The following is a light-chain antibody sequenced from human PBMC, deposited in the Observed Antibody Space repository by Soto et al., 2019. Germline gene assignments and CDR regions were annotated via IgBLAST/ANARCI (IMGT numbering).Light chain of an antibody. CDR2: STS. J-gene: IGKJ1*01. V-gene: IGKV3-20*01. CDR3: QQYDSSWT. CDR1: QSVASSY. Sequence: EIVLTQSPDTLSLSPGERASLSCRASQSVASSYLAWYQQKPGQAPRLLIYSTSSRATGIPDRFSGSGSGRDFTLTISRLEPEDFAVYYCQQYDSSWTFGQGTKVEIK.